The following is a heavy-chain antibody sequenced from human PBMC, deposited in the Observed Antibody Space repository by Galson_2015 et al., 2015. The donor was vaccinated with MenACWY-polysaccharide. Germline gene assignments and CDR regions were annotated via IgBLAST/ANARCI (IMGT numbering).Heavy chain of an antibody. CDR2: VKPSGGHP. Sequence: SVKVSCKASGYTFTNYYIHWVRQAPGLGLEWMGVVKPSGGHPIQEQKLQGRVTMTSDTSTSTVYMEVRSLGSDDTAIYYCARAAYYTHYCYYYYYMDVWGKGTTVTVSS. D-gene: IGHD3-3*01. CDR1: GYTFTNYY. V-gene: IGHV1-46*01. CDR3: ARAAYYTHYCYYYYYMDV. J-gene: IGHJ6*03.